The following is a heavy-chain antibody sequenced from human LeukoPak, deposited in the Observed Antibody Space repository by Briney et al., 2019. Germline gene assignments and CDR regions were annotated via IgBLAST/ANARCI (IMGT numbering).Heavy chain of an antibody. CDR2: VYDCGIT. CDR1: GGSISSYY. D-gene: IGHD3-22*01. J-gene: IGHJ2*01. V-gene: IGHV4-59*01. CDR3: ARGAYYYDSSGYNWYFDL. Sequence: PSETLSLTCTVSGGSISSYYWRWIRQPPGKGLEWIGYVYDCGITNYNPSLKSRGTISIDTSKNQFPLKLSAVTAADTAVYYCARGAYYYDSSGYNWYFDLWGRGTLVTVSS.